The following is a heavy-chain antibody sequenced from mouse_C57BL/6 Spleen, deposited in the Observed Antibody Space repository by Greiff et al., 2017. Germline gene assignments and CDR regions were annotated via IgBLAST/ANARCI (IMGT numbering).Heavy chain of an antibody. D-gene: IGHD2-3*01. CDR2: IDPSDSYT. J-gene: IGHJ3*01. CDR1: GYTFTSYW. V-gene: IGHV1-50*01. CDR3: ARSGSYDGYVAY. Sequence: QVQLQQPGAELVKPGASVKLSCKASGYTFTSYWMQWVKQRPGQGLEWIGEIDPSDSYTNYNQKFKGKATLTVDTSSSTAYMQLSSLTSEDSAVYYCARSGSYDGYVAYWGQGTLVTVSA.